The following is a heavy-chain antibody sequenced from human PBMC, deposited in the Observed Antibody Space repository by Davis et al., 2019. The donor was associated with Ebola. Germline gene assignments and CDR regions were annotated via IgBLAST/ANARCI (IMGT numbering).Heavy chain of an antibody. Sequence: SETLSLTCAVYGGSFSAHFFRLIRWHPGKELEWIGEITHGGRTNYNPSLKTRVTMSVDTSKNQFSLKLSSVTAADTAVYYCARGGGSGSYDAFDIWGQGTMVTVSS. V-gene: IGHV4-34*01. CDR3: ARGGGSGSYDAFDI. D-gene: IGHD1-26*01. J-gene: IGHJ3*02. CDR1: GGSFSAHF. CDR2: ITHGGRT.